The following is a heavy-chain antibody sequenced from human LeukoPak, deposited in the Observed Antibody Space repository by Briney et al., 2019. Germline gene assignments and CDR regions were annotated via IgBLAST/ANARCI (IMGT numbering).Heavy chain of an antibody. CDR2: IYPGDSDT. J-gene: IGHJ4*02. Sequence: GESLKISCKGSGYSFTSYWIGWVRQMPGKGLEWMGIIYPGDSDTRYSPSFQGQVTMSADTSISTAFLQWNSLTASDTAIYYCAAPSSTAVTSFDYWGQGTLVTVSS. D-gene: IGHD6-13*01. CDR3: AAPSSTAVTSFDY. V-gene: IGHV5-51*01. CDR1: GYSFTSYW.